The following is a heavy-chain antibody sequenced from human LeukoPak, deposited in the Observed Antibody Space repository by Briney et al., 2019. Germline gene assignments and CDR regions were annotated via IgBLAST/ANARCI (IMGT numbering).Heavy chain of an antibody. CDR3: ARGNDYGDYDY. D-gene: IGHD4-17*01. J-gene: IGHJ4*02. CDR2: IWYDGSNK. CDR1: GFTFSSYG. V-gene: IGHV3-33*01. Sequence: GRSLRLSCAASGFTFSSYGMHWVRQAPGKGLEWVAVIWYDGSNKYYADSVKGRFTISRDNSKNTLYLQMNSLRAEDTAVYYCARGNDYGDYDYWGQGTLVTVSS.